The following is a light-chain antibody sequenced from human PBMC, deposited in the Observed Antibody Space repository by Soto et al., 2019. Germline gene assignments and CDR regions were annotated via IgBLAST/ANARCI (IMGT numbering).Light chain of an antibody. CDR2: GAS. CDR3: QQYGSSPRT. J-gene: IGKJ1*01. V-gene: IGKV3-20*01. Sequence: EIVFTQSPGTLSLSPGERATLSCRASRGVSANYLAWYQQKPGQAPTLLIYGASIRAAGIPDRFSGSGSGTDFTLTIRRLEPEDFAVYYCQQYGSSPRTFGQGTKVDIK. CDR1: RGVSANY.